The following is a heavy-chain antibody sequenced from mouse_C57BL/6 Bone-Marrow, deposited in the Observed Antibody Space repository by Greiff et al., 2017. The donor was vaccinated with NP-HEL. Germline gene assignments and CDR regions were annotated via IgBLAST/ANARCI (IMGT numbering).Heavy chain of an antibody. Sequence: QVQLQQPGAELVKPGASVKLSCKASGYTFTSYWMQWVKQRPGQGLEWIGEIDPSDSYTNYNQKFKGKATLTVDTSSSTAYMQLSSLTSEDPAVYYFAILYYGYDGFAYWGQGTLVTVSA. CDR3: AILYYGYDGFAY. CDR1: GYTFTSYW. CDR2: IDPSDSYT. J-gene: IGHJ3*01. V-gene: IGHV1-50*01. D-gene: IGHD2-2*01.